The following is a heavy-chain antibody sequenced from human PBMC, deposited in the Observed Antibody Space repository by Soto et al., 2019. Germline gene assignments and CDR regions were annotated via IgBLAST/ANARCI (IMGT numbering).Heavy chain of an antibody. J-gene: IGHJ5*02. CDR2: INPSGGST. D-gene: IGHD6-13*01. V-gene: IGHV1-46*01. Sequence: QVQLVQSGAEVKKTGASVKVSCKASGYTFTSYYMHWVRQAPGQGLEWMGIINPSGGSTSYAQKFQGRYTMTRDTSTSTADMELSSLRSKDTAVYYCARGSSSSWYRREPYNWFDPWGQGTLVTVSS. CDR3: ARGSSSSWYRREPYNWFDP. CDR1: GYTFTSYY.